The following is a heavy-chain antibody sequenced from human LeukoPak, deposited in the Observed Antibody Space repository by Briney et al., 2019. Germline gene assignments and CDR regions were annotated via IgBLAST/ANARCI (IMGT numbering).Heavy chain of an antibody. V-gene: IGHV3-23*01. CDR1: GFTLSNYA. J-gene: IGHJ6*03. Sequence: PGGSLRLSCAASGFTLSNYAMSRGRQTPGKGLEWVAPTSSSDASTYHADSVRGRFAIARDNSKNTLYLQMNSLRAEDTAVYYCAKGEYSYGYGYYYYYMDVWGKGTTVTVSS. CDR2: TSSSDAST. D-gene: IGHD5-18*01. CDR3: AKGEYSYGYGYYYYYMDV.